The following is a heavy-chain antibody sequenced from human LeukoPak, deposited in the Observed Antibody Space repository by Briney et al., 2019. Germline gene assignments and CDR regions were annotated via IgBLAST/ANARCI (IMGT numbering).Heavy chain of an antibody. V-gene: IGHV4-59*12. CDR2: IYYSGST. CDR1: GGSISSDY. CDR3: ARRAGFDYYYYGMDV. D-gene: IGHD3-3*01. Sequence: PSETLSLTCTVSGGSISSDYWSWIRQPPGKGLEWIGYIYYSGSTNYNPSLKSRVTISVDTSKNQFSLKLSSVTAADTAVYYCARRAGFDYYYYGMDVWGQGTTVTVSS. J-gene: IGHJ6*02.